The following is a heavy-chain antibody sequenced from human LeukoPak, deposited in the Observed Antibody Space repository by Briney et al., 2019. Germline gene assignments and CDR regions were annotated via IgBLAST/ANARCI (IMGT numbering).Heavy chain of an antibody. Sequence: PSETLSLTCTVSGGSISGYHWSWIRQPPGKGLEWIGYIFYSGITNYNPSLKSRVAISLNTSNNQFSLQLSSVTAADTAVYYCARGYSLGSYYKFFDFWGQGTLVTVSS. CDR2: IFYSGIT. CDR3: ARGYSLGSYYKFFDF. V-gene: IGHV4-59*01. J-gene: IGHJ4*02. D-gene: IGHD3-10*01. CDR1: GGSISGYH.